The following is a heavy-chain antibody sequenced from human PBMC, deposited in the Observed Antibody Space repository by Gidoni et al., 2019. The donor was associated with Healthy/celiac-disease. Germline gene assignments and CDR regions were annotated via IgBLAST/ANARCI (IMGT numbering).Heavy chain of an antibody. J-gene: IGHJ6*02. D-gene: IGHD5-12*01. CDR3: ARRDSGYDGPYYYGMDV. V-gene: IGHV4-31*03. Sequence: QVQLQEAGPGPVKPSQTLSHTCTVSGGPISSGGYYWSWIRPHPGKGLGWIGYISYSGSTYYNPSLKSRVTISVDTFKNQFSLKLSSVTAADTAVYYCARRDSGYDGPYYYGMDVWGQGTTVTVSS. CDR1: GGPISSGGYY. CDR2: ISYSGST.